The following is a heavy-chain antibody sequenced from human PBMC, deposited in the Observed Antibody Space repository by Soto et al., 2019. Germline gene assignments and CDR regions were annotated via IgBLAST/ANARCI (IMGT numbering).Heavy chain of an antibody. D-gene: IGHD3-3*01. CDR1: GFTFSSYG. Sequence: GGSLRLSCAASGFTFSSYGMHWVRQAPGKGLEWVAVISYDGSNKYYADSVKGRFTISRDNSKNTLYLQMNSLRAEDTAVYYCAKDRTGVQTYWGQGTLVTVSS. J-gene: IGHJ4*02. CDR2: ISYDGSNK. V-gene: IGHV3-30*18. CDR3: AKDRTGVQTY.